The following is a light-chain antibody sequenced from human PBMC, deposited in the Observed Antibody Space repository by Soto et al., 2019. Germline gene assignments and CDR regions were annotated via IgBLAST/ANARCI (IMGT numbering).Light chain of an antibody. Sequence: QSVLTQPPSASGSPGQSVTISCTGTSSDVGGYNSVSWYQQHPGKAPKLMIYEVTKRPSGVPDRFSGSKSGNTASLTVSGLQAEDEADYYCSSYAGNNNGVFGGGTKLTVL. CDR2: EVT. CDR1: SSDVGGYNS. V-gene: IGLV2-8*01. J-gene: IGLJ2*01. CDR3: SSYAGNNNGV.